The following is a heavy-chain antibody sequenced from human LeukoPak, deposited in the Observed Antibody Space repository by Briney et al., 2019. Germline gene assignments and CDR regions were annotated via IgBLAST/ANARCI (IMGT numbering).Heavy chain of an antibody. V-gene: IGHV4-59*08. D-gene: IGHD4-17*01. J-gene: IGHJ4*02. CDR2: IHYSGNT. Sequence: SETLSLTCTVSGGSISSYYWSWIRQPPGKGLECIGFIHYSGNTNYNPSLKSRVTISVDTSKNQFSLKLSSVTAADTAVYYCARLTTVTTNFDYWGQGTLVTVPS. CDR3: ARLTTVTTNFDY. CDR1: GGSISSYY.